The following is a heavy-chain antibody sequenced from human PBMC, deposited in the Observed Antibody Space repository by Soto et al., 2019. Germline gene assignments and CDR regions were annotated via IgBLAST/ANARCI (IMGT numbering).Heavy chain of an antibody. V-gene: IGHV2-5*02. CDR2: IYGDDVK. CDR1: GFSLSSSGMA. CDR3: AHREPYFES. J-gene: IGHJ4*02. Sequence: QITLKESGPTLVKPTQTLTLTCTFSGFSLSSSGMAVGWIRQPPGKAPEWLALIYGDDVKRYRPSLKSRLTLTKDISKNQVVLTMTDMGPVDTGTYYCAHREPYFESWGQGTQVTVSS.